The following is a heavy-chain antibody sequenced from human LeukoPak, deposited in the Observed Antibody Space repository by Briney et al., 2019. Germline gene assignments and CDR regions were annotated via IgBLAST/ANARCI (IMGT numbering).Heavy chain of an antibody. Sequence: GGSLRLSCAASGFTFSSYGMHWVRQAPGKGLEWVAFIRYDGSNKYYADSVKGRFTISRDNSKNTLYLQMNSLRAKDTAVYYCAKPRLLWFGELLSFDYWGQGTLVTVSS. CDR2: IRYDGSNK. J-gene: IGHJ4*02. CDR1: GFTFSSYG. D-gene: IGHD3-10*01. CDR3: AKPRLLWFGELLSFDY. V-gene: IGHV3-30*02.